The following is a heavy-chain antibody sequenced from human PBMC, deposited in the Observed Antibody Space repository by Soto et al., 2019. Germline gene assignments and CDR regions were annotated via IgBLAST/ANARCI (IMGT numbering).Heavy chain of an antibody. CDR3: ARVGQKLVPSAFDI. D-gene: IGHD6-13*01. V-gene: IGHV4-59*01. Sequence: PSETLSLTCTVSGGCISSYYWSWIRQPPGKGLEWIVYIYYSGITNYNPSLKSRVTISVDTSKNQFSLKLSSVTAADTAVYYCARVGQKLVPSAFDIWGQGTMVTVSS. J-gene: IGHJ3*02. CDR1: GGCISSYY. CDR2: IYYSGIT.